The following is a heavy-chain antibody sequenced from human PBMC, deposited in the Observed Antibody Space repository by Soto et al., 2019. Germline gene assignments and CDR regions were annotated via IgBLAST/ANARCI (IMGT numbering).Heavy chain of an antibody. CDR1: CGSINTGDYY. CDR3: ARGVDFEGFSPYGMDV. Sequence: SETLSLTCTVSCGSINTGDYYWTWIRQPRGKGLEWIGYIYYSGTTYYNPSLKSRVSLSLDTSKNHFSLRLTSVTAADTAVYYCARGVDFEGFSPYGMDVWGQGTTVTVSS. J-gene: IGHJ6*02. D-gene: IGHD3-3*01. CDR2: IYYSGTT. V-gene: IGHV4-30-4*01.